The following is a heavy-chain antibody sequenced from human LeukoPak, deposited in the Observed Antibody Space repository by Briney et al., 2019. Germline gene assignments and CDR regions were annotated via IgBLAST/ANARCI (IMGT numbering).Heavy chain of an antibody. CDR1: GGTFSSYA. Sequence: GASVKVSCKASGGTFSSYAISWVRQAPGQGLEWMGGIIPIFGTANYAQKFQGRVTITADKYTSTAYMELSSLRSEDTAVYYCASDLGKIAVAGRVRDYWGQGTLVTVSS. CDR2: IIPIFGTA. CDR3: ASDLGKIAVAGRVRDY. D-gene: IGHD6-19*01. V-gene: IGHV1-69*06. J-gene: IGHJ4*02.